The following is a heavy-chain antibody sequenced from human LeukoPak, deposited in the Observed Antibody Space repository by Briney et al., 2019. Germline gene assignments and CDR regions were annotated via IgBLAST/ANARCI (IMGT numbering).Heavy chain of an antibody. CDR2: INHSGST. V-gene: IGHV4-34*01. D-gene: IGHD6-13*01. Sequence: SETLSLTCAVFGGSFSGYYWISIRQPPGKGLEWIGEINHSGSTNYNPSLKSRVTISLDTSKNQFSLNLSSVTAADTAVYYCARLAAAGYYYGMDVWGQGTTVTVSS. CDR1: GGSFSGYY. J-gene: IGHJ6*02. CDR3: ARLAAAGYYYGMDV.